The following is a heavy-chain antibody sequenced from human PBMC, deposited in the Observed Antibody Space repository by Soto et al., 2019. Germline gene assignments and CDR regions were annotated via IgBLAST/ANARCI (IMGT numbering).Heavy chain of an antibody. J-gene: IGHJ4*02. Sequence: SETLSLTGTVSGGSIHEYYWVLIRQPPGKGLEWIGSIFYTGSTDYNPSLKSRVTLSLATSKNQFSLNLSSVTDADTAVYYCARVNRGPFANWGQGAMVIVSS. CDR2: IFYTGST. CDR1: GGSIHEYY. V-gene: IGHV4-59*01. CDR3: ARVNRGPFAN.